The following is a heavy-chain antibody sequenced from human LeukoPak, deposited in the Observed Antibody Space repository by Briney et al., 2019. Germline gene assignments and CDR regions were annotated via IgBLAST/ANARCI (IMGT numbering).Heavy chain of an antibody. D-gene: IGHD6-19*01. CDR1: GFTFSSYA. Sequence: GGSLRLSCAASGFTFSSYAMSWVRQAPGNGLEWVSAISGSGGSTYYADSVKGRFTISRDNSKNTLYLQMNSLRAEDTAVYYCAKSKYSSGWYSFDYWGQGTLVTVSP. CDR3: AKSKYSSGWYSFDY. J-gene: IGHJ4*02. CDR2: ISGSGGST. V-gene: IGHV3-23*01.